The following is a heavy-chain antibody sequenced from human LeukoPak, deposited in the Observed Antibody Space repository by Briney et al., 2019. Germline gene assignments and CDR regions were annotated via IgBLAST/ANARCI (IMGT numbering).Heavy chain of an antibody. CDR3: ARVRSSGWPYYYYGMDV. Sequence: GGSLRLSCAASGFTFSSYWMSWVRQAPGKGLEWVANIKQDGSEKYYVDSVKGRFTISRDNAKNSLYLQMNSLRAEDTAVYYCARVRSSGWPYYYYGMDVWGQGTTVTVSS. CDR2: IKQDGSEK. V-gene: IGHV3-7*01. J-gene: IGHJ6*02. D-gene: IGHD6-19*01. CDR1: GFTFSSYW.